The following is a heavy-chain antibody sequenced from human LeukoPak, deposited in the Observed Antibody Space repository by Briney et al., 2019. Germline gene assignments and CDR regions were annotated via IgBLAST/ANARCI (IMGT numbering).Heavy chain of an antibody. CDR1: GFTFSSYS. J-gene: IGHJ4*02. CDR3: ARSSRFSSSSYFDY. CDR2: ISSSSSYI. V-gene: IGHV3-21*01. Sequence: GGSLRLSCAASGFTFSSYSMNWVRQAPGKGLEWVSSISSSSSYIYYADSVKGRFTISRDNAKNSLYLQMNSLRAEDTAVYYCARSSRFSSSSYFDYWGQGTLVTVSS. D-gene: IGHD6-6*01.